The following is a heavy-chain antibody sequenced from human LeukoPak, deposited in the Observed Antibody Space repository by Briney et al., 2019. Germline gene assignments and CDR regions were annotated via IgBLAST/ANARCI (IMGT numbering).Heavy chain of an antibody. CDR3: ARHRRGNWYFDL. D-gene: IGHD3-16*01. CDR2: ISYSGDT. J-gene: IGHJ2*01. Sequence: SETLSLICTVSGGSISSNDFWWGCIRQPPGEGLEWIGSISYSGDTYYNPSRKSRVAMSVDTSRNQFSLKLSSVTAADTAVYYCARHRRGNWYFDLWGRGTLVTVSS. V-gene: IGHV4-39*07. CDR1: GGSISSNDFW.